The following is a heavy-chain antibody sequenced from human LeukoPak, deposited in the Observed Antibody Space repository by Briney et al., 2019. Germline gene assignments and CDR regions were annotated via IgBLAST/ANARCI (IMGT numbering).Heavy chain of an antibody. CDR3: AKDISGYSYGTTDY. J-gene: IGHJ4*02. CDR2: ISGSGDNT. CDR1: GFTFSSYG. V-gene: IGHV3-23*01. D-gene: IGHD5-18*01. Sequence: GGSLRLSCAASGFTFSSYGMSWVRRAPGKGLEWVSAISGSGDNTYYADSVKGRFSISRDNSKNTLYLQMNSLRAEDTAVYYCAKDISGYSYGTTDYWGQGTLVTVSS.